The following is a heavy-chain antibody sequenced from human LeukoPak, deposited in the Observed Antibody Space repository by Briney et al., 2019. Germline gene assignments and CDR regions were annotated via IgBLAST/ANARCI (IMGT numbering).Heavy chain of an antibody. J-gene: IGHJ4*02. V-gene: IGHV1-18*01. D-gene: IGHD4-23*01. CDR3: ARNLGGNRDY. Sequence: ASVKVSCKASGYTFTSYGISWVRQAPGQGLEWMGWISPYNGETNYAQNLQGRVSMTTDTSTTTVYMELRSLRSDDTAVYFCARNLGGNRDYWGQGTLVTVSS. CDR2: ISPYNGET. CDR1: GYTFTSYG.